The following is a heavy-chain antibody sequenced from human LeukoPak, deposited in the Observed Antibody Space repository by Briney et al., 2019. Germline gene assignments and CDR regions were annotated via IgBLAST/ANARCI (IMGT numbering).Heavy chain of an antibody. CDR3: ARAAGSSWYSGSFDY. D-gene: IGHD6-13*01. J-gene: IGHJ4*02. V-gene: IGHV1-2*02. CDR2: INPNSGGT. Sequence: ASVKVSCEASGYTFTGYYMHRVRQAPGQGLEWMGWINPNSGGTNYAQKFQGRVTMTRDTSISTAYMELSRLRSDDTAVYYCARAAGSSWYSGSFDYWGQGTLVTVSS. CDR1: GYTFTGYY.